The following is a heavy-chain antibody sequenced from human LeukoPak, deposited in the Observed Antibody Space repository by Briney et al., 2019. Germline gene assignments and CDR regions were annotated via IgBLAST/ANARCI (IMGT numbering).Heavy chain of an antibody. V-gene: IGHV1-46*01. D-gene: IGHD2-15*01. CDR1: GYTFTSYY. Sequence: ASVKVSCKASGYTFTSYYMHWVRHPPGQGLEWEGIINPSGGSTSYAQKFQGRVTMTRDTSTSTVYMELSSLRSDDTAVYYCARVSLTPRGPSLDYWGQGTLVTVSS. CDR3: ARVSLTPRGPSLDY. J-gene: IGHJ4*02. CDR2: INPSGGST.